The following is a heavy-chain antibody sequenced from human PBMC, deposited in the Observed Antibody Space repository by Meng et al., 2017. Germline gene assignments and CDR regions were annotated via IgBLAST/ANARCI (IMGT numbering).Heavy chain of an antibody. CDR1: GYTFTSYG. V-gene: IGHV1-18*01. J-gene: IGHJ5*02. D-gene: IGHD3-10*01. Sequence: QVQLVQSGAEVKKPGASVKVSCKASGYTFTSYGISWVRQAPGQGLEWMGRINPNSGGTNYAQKFQGRVTMTRDTSTSTAYMELRSLRSDDTAVYYCARDRLRGEFDPWGQGTLVTVSS. CDR3: ARDRLRGEFDP. CDR2: INPNSGGT.